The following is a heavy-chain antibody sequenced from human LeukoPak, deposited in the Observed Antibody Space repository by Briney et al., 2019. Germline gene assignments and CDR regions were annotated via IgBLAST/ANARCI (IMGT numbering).Heavy chain of an antibody. CDR2: IRYDGSNK. J-gene: IGHJ4*02. Sequence: PGGSLRLSCAASGFTFSSYGMHWVRQAPGKGLEWVAFIRYDGSNKYYADSVKGRFTISRDNSKNTLYLQMNSLRAEDTAVYYCARDPEAQYYFDYWGQGTLVTVSS. CDR3: ARDPEAQYYFDY. V-gene: IGHV3-30*02. CDR1: GFTFSSYG.